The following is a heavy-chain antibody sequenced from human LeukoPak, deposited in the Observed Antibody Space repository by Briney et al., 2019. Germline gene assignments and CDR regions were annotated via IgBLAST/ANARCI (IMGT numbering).Heavy chain of an antibody. Sequence: PGGSLSLSCAVSGFSFSTSPMSWVRQPPGKGLEWVSAMNNGPGATFYRDSVRGRFTISRDDSKSTLYLQMNSLRAEDTGTYYCAKTHYDLLDVWGQGTTVTVSS. D-gene: IGHD5-12*01. J-gene: IGHJ6*02. CDR2: MNNGPGAT. V-gene: IGHV3-23*01. CDR3: AKTHYDLLDV. CDR1: GFSFSTSP.